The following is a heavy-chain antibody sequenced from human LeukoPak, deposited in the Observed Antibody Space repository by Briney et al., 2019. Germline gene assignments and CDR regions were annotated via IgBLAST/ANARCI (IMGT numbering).Heavy chain of an antibody. CDR1: GFTFTSFA. CDR3: AKEPRGDYYFDY. Sequence: GGSLRLSCAASGFTFTSFAMSGVRQAPGKGREWVSAISGSGGNTYYADSVKGRFTISRDNYKNTLYLQMNSLRAEDTAVYYCAKEPRGDYYFDYWGQGTLVTVSS. J-gene: IGHJ4*02. D-gene: IGHD3-10*01. V-gene: IGHV3-23*01. CDR2: ISGSGGNT.